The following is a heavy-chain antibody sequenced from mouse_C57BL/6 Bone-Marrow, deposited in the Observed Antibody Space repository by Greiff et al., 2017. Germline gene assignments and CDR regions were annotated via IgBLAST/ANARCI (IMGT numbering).Heavy chain of an antibody. Sequence: EVQVVESGAELVRPGASVKLSCTASGFNIKDDYMHWVKQRPEQGLEWIGWIDPENGDTEYASKFQGKATITADTSSNTAYLQLSSLTSEDTAVYYCTTWPYGNVYWYFDVWGTGTTVTVSS. CDR2: IDPENGDT. J-gene: IGHJ1*03. CDR3: TTWPYGNVYWYFDV. D-gene: IGHD2-10*02. V-gene: IGHV14-4*01. CDR1: GFNIKDDY.